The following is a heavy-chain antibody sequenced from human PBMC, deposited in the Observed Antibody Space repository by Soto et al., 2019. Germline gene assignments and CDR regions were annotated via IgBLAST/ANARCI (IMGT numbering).Heavy chain of an antibody. Sequence: PGGSLRLSCAASGFTFSSYGMHWVRQAPGKGLEWVAVISYDGSNKYYADSVKGRFTISRDNSKNTLYLQMNSLRAEDTAVYYCAKDHGRHCTNGVCYTGYYYYYGMDVWGQGTTVTVSS. D-gene: IGHD2-8*01. J-gene: IGHJ6*02. CDR2: ISYDGSNK. CDR1: GFTFSSYG. V-gene: IGHV3-30*18. CDR3: AKDHGRHCTNGVCYTGYYYYYGMDV.